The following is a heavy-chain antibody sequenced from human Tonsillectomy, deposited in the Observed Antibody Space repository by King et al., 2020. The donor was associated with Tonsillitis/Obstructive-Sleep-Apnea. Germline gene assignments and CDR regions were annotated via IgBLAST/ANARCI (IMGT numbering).Heavy chain of an antibody. CDR2: ISYDGSNQ. Sequence: VQLVESGGGVVQPGRSLRLSCAASGFTFSTSAVHWVRQAPGKGLEWVAVISYDGSNQNYADSVKGRFTISSNNSKNTLFLQINSLRPEDTAVFYCARAMDCSGPTCYSYYFDYWGLGTLVTVSS. CDR3: ARAMDCSGPTCYSYYFDY. J-gene: IGHJ4*01. D-gene: IGHD2-15*01. CDR1: GFTFSTSA. V-gene: IGHV3-30*01.